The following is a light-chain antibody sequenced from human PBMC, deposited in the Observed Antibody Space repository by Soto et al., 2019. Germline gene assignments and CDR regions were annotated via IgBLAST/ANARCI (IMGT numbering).Light chain of an antibody. CDR3: MQATQFPPYT. Sequence: DIVMTQTPLSSPVTLGQPASISCRSSQSLLHSDGNTYLSWLQQRPGQPPRLLIYKISNRLSGVPDRFSGSGAGTDFTLKISRVEAEDVGVYFCMQATQFPPYTCGQGTKLEIE. V-gene: IGKV2-24*01. CDR2: KIS. CDR1: QSLLHSDGNTY. J-gene: IGKJ2*01.